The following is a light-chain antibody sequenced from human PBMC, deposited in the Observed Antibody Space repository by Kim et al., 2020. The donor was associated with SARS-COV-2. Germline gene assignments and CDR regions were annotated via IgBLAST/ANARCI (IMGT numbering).Light chain of an antibody. V-gene: IGLV2-14*01. CDR1: TSDFGGL. Sequence: QSALTQPASVSGSPGQWITISCTGTTSDFGGLVSWYQHHPGKAPTLMIYEVSNRPSGVSNRFFGFKSGNTASLSISGLQVEDEADYYCSSYTTSNTLVCGTGTKVTVL. J-gene: IGLJ1*01. CDR3: SSYTTSNTLV. CDR2: EVS.